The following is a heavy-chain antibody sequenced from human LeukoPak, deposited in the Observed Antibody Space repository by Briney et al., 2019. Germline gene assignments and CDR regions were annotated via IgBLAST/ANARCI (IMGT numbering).Heavy chain of an antibody. CDR3: ARVTERFDFWRGDTAFYSDF. J-gene: IGHJ4*02. CDR1: NYSISSGYH. D-gene: IGHD3-3*01. V-gene: IGHV4-38-2*02. Sequence: TSETLSLTCTVSNYSISSGYHWGWIRQPPGKRLDWIGSVYHTGSTYYNPSLKSRVTISVDTSKNQFSLKVTSVTAADTAIYFCARVTERFDFWRGDTAFYSDFWGRGAPVTVSS. CDR2: VYHTGST.